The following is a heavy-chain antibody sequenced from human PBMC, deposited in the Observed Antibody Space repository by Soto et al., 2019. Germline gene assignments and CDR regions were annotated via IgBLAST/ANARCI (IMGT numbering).Heavy chain of an antibody. J-gene: IGHJ4*02. V-gene: IGHV4-34*01. Sequence: AETLSLTCAVYGGTFSGYYWGWIRQPPGKGLEWIGEINHSGSTNYNPSLKSRVTISVDTSKNQFTLKLSSVTAADTAVYYCARSRAVAGTKYFDYWGQGTLVTVSS. CDR1: GGTFSGYY. CDR3: ARSRAVAGTKYFDY. CDR2: INHSGST. D-gene: IGHD6-19*01.